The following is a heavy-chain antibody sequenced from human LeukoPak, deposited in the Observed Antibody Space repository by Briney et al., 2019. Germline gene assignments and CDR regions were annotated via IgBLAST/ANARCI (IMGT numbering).Heavy chain of an antibody. CDR1: GFSFSTSG. V-gene: IGHV3-30*19. D-gene: IGHD7-27*01. CDR3: VRDGAHWDLDY. J-gene: IGHJ4*02. CDR2: IEFDGGIG. Sequence: GGSLRLSCAASGFSFSTSGMHWIRQAPGKGLESVAFIEFDGGIGYYADSVKGRFTISRDNSKNTVHLQMKSLRAEDTAMYYCVRDGAHWDLDYWGQGTLVTVSS.